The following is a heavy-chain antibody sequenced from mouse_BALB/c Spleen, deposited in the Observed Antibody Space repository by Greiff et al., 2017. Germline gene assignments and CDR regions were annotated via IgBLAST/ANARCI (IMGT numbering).Heavy chain of an antibody. J-gene: IGHJ2*01. CDR3: ARGRAMDY. V-gene: IGHV2-2*02. CDR2: IWSGGST. D-gene: IGHD1-1*02. CDR1: GFSLTSYG. Sequence: VMLVESGPGLVQPSQSLSITCTVSGFSLTSYGVHWVRQSPGKGLEWLGVIWSGGSTDYNAAFISRLSISKDNSKSQVFFKMNSLQANDTAIYYCARGRAMDYWGQGTTLTVSS.